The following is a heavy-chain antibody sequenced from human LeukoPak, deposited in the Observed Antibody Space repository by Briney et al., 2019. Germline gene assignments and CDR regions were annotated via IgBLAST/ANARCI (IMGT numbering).Heavy chain of an antibody. V-gene: IGHV4-61*02. CDR2: IYTSGST. Sequence: PSETLSLTCTVSGGSISSGSYSWNWIRQPAGKGLEWIGRIYTSGSTNYNPSLKSRLTISVDTSKNQFSLKLSSVTAADTAVYYCARVSRLGAYFDYWGQGTLVTVSS. J-gene: IGHJ4*02. CDR3: ARVSRLGAYFDY. D-gene: IGHD3-16*01. CDR1: GGSISSGSYS.